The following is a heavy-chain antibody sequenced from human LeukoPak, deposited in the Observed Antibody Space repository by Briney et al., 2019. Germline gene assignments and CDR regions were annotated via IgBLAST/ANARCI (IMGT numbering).Heavy chain of an antibody. CDR1: GFTFSAYG. Sequence: GGSLRLSCAASGFTFSAYGMYWVRQAPGKGLEWVALIWYDGGKKYYTDSVRGRFTISRDNSKNTLYLQMDSLRAEDTAVYYCVRYCNGGSCYRAAFDVWGPGTMVTVSS. CDR3: VRYCNGGSCYRAAFDV. V-gene: IGHV3-33*01. D-gene: IGHD2-15*01. CDR2: IWYDGGKK. J-gene: IGHJ3*01.